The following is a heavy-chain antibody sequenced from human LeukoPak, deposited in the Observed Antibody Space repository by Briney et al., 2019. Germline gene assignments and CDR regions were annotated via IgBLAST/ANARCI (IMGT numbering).Heavy chain of an antibody. D-gene: IGHD2-2*01. J-gene: IGHJ5*02. V-gene: IGHV3-30*01. CDR1: GFTFSSYA. CDR2: ISYDGSNK. Sequence: PGGSLRLSCAASGFTFSSYAIHWVRQAPGKGLEWVAVISYDGSNKYYADSVKGRFTISRDNSKNTLYLQMNSLRAEDTAVYYCARGYQLLQGWFDPWGQGTLVTVSS. CDR3: ARGYQLLQGWFDP.